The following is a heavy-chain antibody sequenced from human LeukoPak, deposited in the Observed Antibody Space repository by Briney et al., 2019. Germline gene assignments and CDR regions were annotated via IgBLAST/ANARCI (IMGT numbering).Heavy chain of an antibody. D-gene: IGHD2-15*01. Sequence: SQTLSLTCTVSGGSISSGSYYWSWIRQPAGKGLEWIGRIYTSGSTNYNPSLKSRVTISVDTSKNQFSLKLSSVTAADTAVYYCARDCSGGSCPGVYYYYGMDVWGQGTTVTVSS. J-gene: IGHJ6*02. CDR2: IYTSGST. CDR1: GGSISSGSYY. V-gene: IGHV4-61*02. CDR3: ARDCSGGSCPGVYYYYGMDV.